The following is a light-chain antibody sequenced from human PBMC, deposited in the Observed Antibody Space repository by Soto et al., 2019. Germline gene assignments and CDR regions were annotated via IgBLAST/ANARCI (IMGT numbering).Light chain of an antibody. J-gene: IGKJ3*01. CDR1: QSVGSAY. V-gene: IGKV3-20*01. CDR2: GAY. CDR3: QHYASAPPVT. Sequence: EIVLTQSPGTLSLSPGERATLSCRTSQSVGSAYLAWYQHKPGQAPRLIIRGAYNRDNGIPDRFSGSGSGTAVTLTISSLEPEDFAVYYCQHYASAPPVTFGPGTKV.